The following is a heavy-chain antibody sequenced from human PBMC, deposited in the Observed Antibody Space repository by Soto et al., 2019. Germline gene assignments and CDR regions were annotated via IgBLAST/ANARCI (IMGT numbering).Heavy chain of an antibody. Sequence: ASVKVSCKASGYTFTGYYMHWVRQAPGQGLEWMGWINPNSGGTNYAQKFQGRVTITADESTSTAYMELSSLRSEDTAVYYCARAGVRYSNYYGMDVWGQGTTVTVSS. V-gene: IGHV1-2*02. J-gene: IGHJ6*02. CDR2: INPNSGGT. CDR1: GYTFTGYY. CDR3: ARAGVRYSNYYGMDV. D-gene: IGHD3-9*01.